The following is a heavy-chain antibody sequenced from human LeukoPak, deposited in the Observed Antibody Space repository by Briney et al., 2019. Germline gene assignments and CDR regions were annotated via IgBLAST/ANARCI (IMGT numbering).Heavy chain of an antibody. CDR2: MSGSGDST. D-gene: IGHD2-21*02. V-gene: IGHV3-23*01. CDR1: GFTFSNYA. Sequence: GGPLRLSCAASGFTFSNYAMSWVRQAPGKGLEWVSGMSGSGDSTDYADSVKGRFAISRDNSENTFYLQMNSLRVEDTAVYFCAKGRGSVTAALDYRGQGTLVTVSS. CDR3: AKGRGSVTAALDY. J-gene: IGHJ4*02.